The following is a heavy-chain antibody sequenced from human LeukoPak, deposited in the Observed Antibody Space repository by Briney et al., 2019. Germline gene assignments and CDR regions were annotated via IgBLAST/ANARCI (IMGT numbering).Heavy chain of an antibody. D-gene: IGHD3-10*01. J-gene: IGHJ4*02. V-gene: IGHV4-31*03. CDR2: IYYSGST. Sequence: SETLSLTCTVSGGSISSGVYYWSWIRQHPGKGLEWIGYIYYSGSTYYNPSLKSRVTISVDTSKNQFSLKLSSVTAADTAVYYCASREGVRVGYFDYWGQGTLVAVSS. CDR1: GGSISSGVYY. CDR3: ASREGVRVGYFDY.